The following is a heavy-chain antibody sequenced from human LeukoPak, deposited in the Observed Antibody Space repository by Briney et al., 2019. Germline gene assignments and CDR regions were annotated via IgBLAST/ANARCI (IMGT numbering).Heavy chain of an antibody. Sequence: SEILSVTCAVSCGFLSDSIWRSSVRQPPGKGLEWIGEIHHSVSAYYKPSLKSRVSMSLDKSNNQFSLRLSSVTAADTGVYYCAIEGASPGGPYCEHWGRGYVVSVSS. J-gene: IGHJ4*02. CDR2: IHHSVSA. D-gene: IGHD3-16*01. CDR3: AIEGASPGGPYCEH. CDR1: CGFLSDSIW. V-gene: IGHV4-4*02.